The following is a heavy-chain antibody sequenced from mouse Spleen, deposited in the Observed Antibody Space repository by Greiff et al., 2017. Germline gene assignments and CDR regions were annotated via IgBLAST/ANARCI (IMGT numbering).Heavy chain of an antibody. CDR2: ISSGSSTI. J-gene: IGHJ3*01. D-gene: IGHD2-4*01. CDR1: GFTFSDYG. V-gene: IGHV5-17*01. CDR3: ARGNDYDEGGLAY. Sequence: EVQLVESGGGLVKPGGSLKLSCAASGFTFSDYGMHWVRQAPEKGLEWVAYISSGSSTIYYADTVKGRFTISRDNAKNTLFLQMTSLRSEDTAMYYCARGNDYDEGGLAYWGQGTLVTVSA.